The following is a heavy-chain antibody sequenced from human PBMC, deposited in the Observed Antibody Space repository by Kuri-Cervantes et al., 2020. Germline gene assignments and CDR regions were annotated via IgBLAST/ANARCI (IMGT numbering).Heavy chain of an antibody. CDR3: ARGLYGDYYYYYYMDV. D-gene: IGHD4-17*01. J-gene: IGHJ6*03. V-gene: IGHV1-18*01. CDR2: ISAYNGNT. CDR1: GYTFTSYG. Sequence: ASVKVSCKASGYTFTSYGISWVRQAPGQGLEWMGWISAYNGNTNYAQKLQGRVTMTTDTSTSTAYMELRSLRSDDTAVYYCARGLYGDYYYYYYMDVWGKGTTVTVSS.